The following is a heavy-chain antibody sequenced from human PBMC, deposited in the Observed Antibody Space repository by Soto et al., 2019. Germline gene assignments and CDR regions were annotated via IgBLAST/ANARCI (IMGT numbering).Heavy chain of an antibody. CDR1: GYSLTSYW. J-gene: IGHJ5*02. CDR3: ARLGLGSSSWYNWFDP. Sequence: EVQLVQSGAEVKKPGESLKISCKGSGYSLTSYWIGWVRQMPGKGLEWMGIIYPGDSDTRYSPSFQGQVTISADKSISSAYLQWSSLKASDTAMYYCARLGLGSSSWYNWFDPWGQGTLVTVSS. CDR2: IYPGDSDT. V-gene: IGHV5-51*01. D-gene: IGHD6-13*01.